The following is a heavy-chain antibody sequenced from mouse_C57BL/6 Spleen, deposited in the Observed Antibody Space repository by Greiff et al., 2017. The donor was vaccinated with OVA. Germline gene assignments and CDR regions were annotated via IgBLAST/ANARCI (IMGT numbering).Heavy chain of an antibody. V-gene: IGHV5-4*01. CDR2: ISDGGSYT. D-gene: IGHD2-3*01. J-gene: IGHJ2*01. CDR1: GFTFSSYA. CDR3: ARDQGYYVGYFDY. Sequence: EVKLEESGGGLVKPGGSLKLSCAASGFTFSSYAMSWVRQTPEKRLEWVATISDGGSYTYYPDNVKGRFTISRDNAKNNLYLQMSHLKSEDTAMYYCARDQGYYVGYFDYWGQGTTLTVSS.